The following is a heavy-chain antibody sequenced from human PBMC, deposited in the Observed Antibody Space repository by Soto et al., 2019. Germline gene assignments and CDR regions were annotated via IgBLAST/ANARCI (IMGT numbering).Heavy chain of an antibody. V-gene: IGHV3-9*01. CDR1: GFTFSNYA. J-gene: IGHJ6*02. Sequence: EVQLLESGGGLVQPGGSLRLSCAASGFTFSNYAMSWVRQAPGKGLEWVSSISWNSVSIGYADSVKGQFTISRDNAKNSLYLQMNSLRAEDTALYYCAKDMENGYNPYYYYGMDVWGQGTTVTVSS. CDR3: AKDMENGYNPYYYYGMDV. D-gene: IGHD3-10*01. CDR2: ISWNSVSI.